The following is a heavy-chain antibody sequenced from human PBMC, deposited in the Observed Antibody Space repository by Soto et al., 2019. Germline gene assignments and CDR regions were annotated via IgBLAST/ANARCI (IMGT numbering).Heavy chain of an antibody. CDR3: ARSHYSAFDVSWFDP. CDR1: GGSISSADCY. V-gene: IGHV4-31*02. J-gene: IGHJ5*02. D-gene: IGHD4-4*01. Sequence: SETLSLTXTVSGGSISSADCYWSWIRQHPGKGLEYIGYIYYSGSTYYNPSLKSRLTISLDTSKNQFSLKLSSVTAADTAVYYCARSHYSAFDVSWFDPWGQGTLVTVS. CDR2: IYYSGST.